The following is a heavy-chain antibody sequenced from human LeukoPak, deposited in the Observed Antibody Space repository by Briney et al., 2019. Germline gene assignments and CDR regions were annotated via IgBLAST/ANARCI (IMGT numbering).Heavy chain of an antibody. CDR1: GGSSSGYY. D-gene: IGHD6-13*01. J-gene: IGHJ6*03. CDR2: INHSGST. V-gene: IGHV4-34*01. CDR3: ARGLDIAAAGKRGYYMDV. Sequence: KSSETLSLTCAVYGGSSSGYYWSWIRQPPGKGLEWIGEINHSGSTNYNPSLKSRVTISVDTSKNQFSLKLSSVTAADTAVYYCARGLDIAAAGKRGYYMDVWGKGTTVTVSS.